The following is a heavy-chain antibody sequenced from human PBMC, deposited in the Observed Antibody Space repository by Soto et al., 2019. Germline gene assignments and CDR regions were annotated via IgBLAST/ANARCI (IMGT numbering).Heavy chain of an antibody. CDR1: GYTFTSYA. V-gene: IGHV1-3*01. Sequence: SVKVSCKASGYTFTSYAMHWVRQAAGQRLEWMGWINAGNGNTKYSQKFQGRVTITRDTSASTAYMELSSLRSEDTAVYYCARAPSSPYSGSYSFDYWGQGTLVTVSS. D-gene: IGHD1-26*01. CDR2: INAGNGNT. CDR3: ARAPSSPYSGSYSFDY. J-gene: IGHJ4*02.